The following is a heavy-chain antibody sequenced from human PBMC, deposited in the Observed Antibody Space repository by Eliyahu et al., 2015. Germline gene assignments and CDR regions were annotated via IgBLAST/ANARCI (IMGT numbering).Heavy chain of an antibody. Sequence: VAQPGRSLRLSCVASGFTFSQCAMHWVRQAPGKGLEWVAATSYDGGNNYFADSVKGRFSISRDNSKNTLYLRMNRLRADDTAVYFCARDPHTTIDATSHFDYWGQGTLVTVSS. J-gene: IGHJ4*02. CDR1: GFTFSQCA. CDR3: ARDPHTTIDATSHFDY. V-gene: IGHV3-30*01. CDR2: TSYDGGNN. D-gene: IGHD3-9*01.